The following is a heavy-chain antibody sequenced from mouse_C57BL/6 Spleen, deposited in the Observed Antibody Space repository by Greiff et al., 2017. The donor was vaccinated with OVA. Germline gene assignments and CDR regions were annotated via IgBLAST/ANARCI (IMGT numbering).Heavy chain of an antibody. V-gene: IGHV1-59*01. CDR1: GYTFTSYW. J-gene: IGHJ1*03. D-gene: IGHD1-1*01. CDR2: IDPSDSYT. CDR3: ARSYYGSSYGYWYFDV. Sequence: QVQLQQSGAELVRPGTSVKLSCKASGYTFTSYWMHWVKQRPGQGLEWIGVIDPSDSYTNYNQKFKGKATLTVATSSSTAYMQLSRLTSEDSAVYYCARSYYGSSYGYWYFDVWGTGTTVTVSS.